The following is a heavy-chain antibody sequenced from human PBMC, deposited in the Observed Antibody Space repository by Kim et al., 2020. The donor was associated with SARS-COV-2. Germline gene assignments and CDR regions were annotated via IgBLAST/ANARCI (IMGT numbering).Heavy chain of an antibody. Sequence: YPGSVKGRFTNSRENAKNSLYLQMNSLRAGDTAGYYCARGYSSSWYWAFDIWGQGTMVTVSS. D-gene: IGHD6-13*01. CDR3: ARGYSSSWYWAFDI. V-gene: IGHV3-13*01. J-gene: IGHJ3*02.